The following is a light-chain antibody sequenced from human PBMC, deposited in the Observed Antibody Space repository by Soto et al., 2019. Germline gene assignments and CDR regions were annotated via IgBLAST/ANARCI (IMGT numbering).Light chain of an antibody. CDR1: QGISNW. V-gene: IGKV1-12*01. CDR3: QQSNSFPLT. J-gene: IGKJ1*01. Sequence: DIQMTQSPSSLSASVGDRVTITCRASQGISNWLAWFQQKPGKDPKLLIYTASRLQSGVPSRFSGSGSGTDFTLTISSLQTEDFATYDCQQSNSFPLTFGQGTKVDIK. CDR2: TAS.